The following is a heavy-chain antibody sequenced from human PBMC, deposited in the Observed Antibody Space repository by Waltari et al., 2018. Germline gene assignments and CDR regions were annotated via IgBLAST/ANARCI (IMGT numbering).Heavy chain of an antibody. J-gene: IGHJ3*01. CDR2: ISYNGAT. CDR1: GASITSNRPY. V-gene: IGHV4-39*01. CDR3: ATYIGASLGTAAFDV. Sequence: QLQLQESGPGLVKPSETLSLTCSVSGASITSNRPYWCWLRQPPGTGLEWIATISYNGATYSSPSLRSRVAISRDTSKNQLSLKLGSVTAADTGVYYCATYIGASLGTAAFDVWGQGTMVTVSS. D-gene: IGHD5-12*01.